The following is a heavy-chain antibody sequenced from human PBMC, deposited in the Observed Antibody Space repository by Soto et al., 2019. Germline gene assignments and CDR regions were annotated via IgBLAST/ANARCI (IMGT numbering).Heavy chain of an antibody. J-gene: IGHJ5*02. CDR3: ARDPECTNGVCEVLTEELDP. V-gene: IGHV1-2*02. Sequence: ASVKVSCKASGYTFTGYYMHWVRQAPGQGLEWMGWINPNSGGTNYAQKFQGRVTMTRDTSISTAYMELSRLRSDDTAVYYCARDPECTNGVCEVLTEELDPCGPGTLLTVSS. D-gene: IGHD2-8*01. CDR1: GYTFTGYY. CDR2: INPNSGGT.